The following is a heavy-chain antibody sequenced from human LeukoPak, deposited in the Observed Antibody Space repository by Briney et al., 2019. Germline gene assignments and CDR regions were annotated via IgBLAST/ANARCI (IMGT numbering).Heavy chain of an antibody. D-gene: IGHD2-15*01. J-gene: IGHJ3*01. Sequence: GGSLRLSCAASVTVRSNYMSWVRQAPGKGLEWVSVIFSGGSTSYADSVKGRFTTSRDNSKNTVYLQIDGLRTEDTGVYYCATNVVVVAATGVLDVWGQGTMVTVSS. CDR3: ATNVVVVAATGVLDV. CDR1: VTVRSNY. CDR2: IFSGGST. V-gene: IGHV3-53*05.